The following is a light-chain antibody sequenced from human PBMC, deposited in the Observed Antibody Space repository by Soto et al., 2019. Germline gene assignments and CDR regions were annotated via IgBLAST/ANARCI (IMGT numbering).Light chain of an antibody. CDR2: GNS. Sequence: QSVLTQPPSVSGAPGQRVTISCTGSSSNIGAGYDVHWYQQLPGTAPKLLIYGNSNRPSGVPDRFSGSKSGTSASLAITGVQAEDEADFYCQSYDSSRSVVVFGGGTKLTVL. J-gene: IGLJ2*01. CDR3: QSYDSSRSVVV. V-gene: IGLV1-40*01. CDR1: SSNIGAGYD.